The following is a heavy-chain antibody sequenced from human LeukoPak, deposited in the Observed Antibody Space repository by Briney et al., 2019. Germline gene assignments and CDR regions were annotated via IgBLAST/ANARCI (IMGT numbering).Heavy chain of an antibody. D-gene: IGHD2-15*01. CDR3: ARGPQFCSGGSCYGYYFDY. CDR2: ISSSGSYI. CDR1: GFTFSSYS. J-gene: IGHJ4*02. Sequence: PGGSLRLSCAASGFTFSSYSMNWVRQPPGKGLEWVSSISSSGSYIYYADSVKGRFSISRDSAKNSLYLQMNSLRAEDTAVYYCARGPQFCSGGSCYGYYFDYWGRGTLVTVSS. V-gene: IGHV3-21*01.